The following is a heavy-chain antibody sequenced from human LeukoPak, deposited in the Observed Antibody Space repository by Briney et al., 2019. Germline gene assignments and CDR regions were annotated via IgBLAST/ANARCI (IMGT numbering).Heavy chain of an antibody. J-gene: IGHJ5*02. CDR1: GFTFSSYA. D-gene: IGHD1-1*01. V-gene: IGHV3-23*01. Sequence: GGSLRLSCAASGFTFSSYAMSWVRQAPGRGLEWVSAISGSGGSTYYADSVKGRFTISRDNSKNTLYLQMNSLRAEDTAVYYCAKKGERTTGKLTWFDPWGQGTLVTVSS. CDR3: AKKGERTTGKLTWFDP. CDR2: ISGSGGST.